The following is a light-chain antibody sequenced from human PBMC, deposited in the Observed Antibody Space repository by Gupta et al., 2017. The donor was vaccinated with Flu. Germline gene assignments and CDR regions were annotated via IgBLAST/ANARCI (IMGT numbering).Light chain of an antibody. CDR2: KMS. V-gene: IGKV2-24*01. CDR1: QSLVHSDGDTY. J-gene: IGKJ2*03. Sequence: DIVLTQTPLSSPVTLGQPASISCKSSQSLVHSDGDTYLSWLHQRPGQPRRLLVYKMSNRFSGVPDRFIGSEAGTDFTLGISRVEAEDVGLYYCMQATQFPHYSFGQGTKLEIK. CDR3: MQATQFPHYS.